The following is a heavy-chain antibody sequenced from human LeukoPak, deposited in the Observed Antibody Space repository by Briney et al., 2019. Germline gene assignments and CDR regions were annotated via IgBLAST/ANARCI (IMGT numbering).Heavy chain of an antibody. CDR1: GFTVSDNY. CDR3: AKASTRSFTSGYYGDAFDI. CDR2: ISWNSGTI. D-gene: IGHD3-22*01. V-gene: IGHV3-9*03. Sequence: GGSLRLSCAASGFTVSDNYMSWVRQAPGKGLEWVSGISWNSGTIAYADSVKGRFTISRDNAKNSLYLQMNSLRAEDMALYYCAKASTRSFTSGYYGDAFDIWGQGTMVSVSS. J-gene: IGHJ3*02.